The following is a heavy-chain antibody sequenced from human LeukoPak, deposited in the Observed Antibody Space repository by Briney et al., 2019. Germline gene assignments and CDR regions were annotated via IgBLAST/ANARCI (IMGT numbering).Heavy chain of an antibody. CDR3: ARDVRFLEWLPKPAHAFDI. J-gene: IGHJ3*02. Sequence: ASVKVSCKASGYTFINYYMHWVRQAPGQGLEWMGWINPNSGGTNYAQKFQGRVTMTRDTSNSTAYMELSRLRSDDTAVYYCARDVRFLEWLPKPAHAFDIWGQGTMVTVSS. D-gene: IGHD3-3*01. CDR1: GYTFINYY. V-gene: IGHV1-2*02. CDR2: INPNSGGT.